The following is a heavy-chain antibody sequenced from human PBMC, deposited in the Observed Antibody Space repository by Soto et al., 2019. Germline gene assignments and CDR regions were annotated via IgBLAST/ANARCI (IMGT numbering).Heavy chain of an antibody. CDR3: ASRNYGGSPLFDY. J-gene: IGHJ4*02. Sequence: QVQLQESGPGLLKPSETLSLTCTVSGGSVSSGSYYWSWIRQPPGKGLEWIGYIYYSGSTNYNPSLKSRVTISVDTSKNQFSLKLSSVTAADTAVYYCASRNYGGSPLFDYWGQGTLVTVSS. CDR2: IYYSGST. V-gene: IGHV4-61*01. CDR1: GGSVSSGSYY. D-gene: IGHD2-15*01.